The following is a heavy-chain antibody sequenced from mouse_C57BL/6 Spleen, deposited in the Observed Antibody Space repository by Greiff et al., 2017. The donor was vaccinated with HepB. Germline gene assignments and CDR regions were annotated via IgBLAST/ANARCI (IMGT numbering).Heavy chain of an antibody. D-gene: IGHD1-1*02. V-gene: IGHV10-1*01. J-gene: IGHJ2*01. CDR3: VRGSEFNYFDY. CDR2: IRSKSNNYAT. Sequence: EVQVVESGGGLVQPKGSLKLSCAASGFSFNTYAMNWVRQAPGKGLEWVARIRSKSNNYATYYADSVKDRFTISRDDSERMLYLQMNNLKTEDTAVYYCVRGSEFNYFDYWGQGTTLTVSS. CDR1: GFSFNTYA.